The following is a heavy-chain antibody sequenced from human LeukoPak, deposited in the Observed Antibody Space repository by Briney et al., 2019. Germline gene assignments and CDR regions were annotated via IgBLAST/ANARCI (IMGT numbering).Heavy chain of an antibody. CDR3: ARVGGGDAFDI. CDR2: ISSSSRTI. V-gene: IGHV3-48*01. CDR1: GFIFSSYS. Sequence: PGGSLRLSCATSGFIFSSYSMNWVRQAPGKGLEWVSYISSSSRTIYYADSAKGRFTISRDNAKNSLYLQMNSLRAEDTAVYYCARVGGGDAFDIWGQGTMVTVSS. D-gene: IGHD3-16*01. J-gene: IGHJ3*02.